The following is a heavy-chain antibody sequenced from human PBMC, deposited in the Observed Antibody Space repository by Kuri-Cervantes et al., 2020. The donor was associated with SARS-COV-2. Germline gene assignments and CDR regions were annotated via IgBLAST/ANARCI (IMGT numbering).Heavy chain of an antibody. V-gene: IGHV4-34*01. J-gene: IGHJ5*02. CDR3: ARYDFGVKLEDFDP. Sequence: SQTLSLTCAVYGGSFSGYYWSWIRQPPGKGLEWIGEINHSGSTNYNPSLKSRVTISVDTSKNQFSLKLSSVTAADTAVYYCARYDFGVKLEDFDPWDQGTLVTVSS. D-gene: IGHD3-3*01. CDR1: GGSFSGYY. CDR2: INHSGST.